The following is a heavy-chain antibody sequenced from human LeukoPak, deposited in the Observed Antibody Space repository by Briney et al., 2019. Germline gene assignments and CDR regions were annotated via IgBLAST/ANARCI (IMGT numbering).Heavy chain of an antibody. CDR3: ERAAVGNGWHSDY. J-gene: IGHJ4*02. CDR1: GYTFTTYG. V-gene: IGHV1-18*01. D-gene: IGHD6-19*01. Sequence: GASVKVSCKISGYTFTTYGITWVRQARGQGLEWMGWISAYNGNTNYAQKLQGRVTMTTDTSTTTVYMELRSLRSDDTALYYCERAAVGNGWHSDYWGQGTLVTVSS. CDR2: ISAYNGNT.